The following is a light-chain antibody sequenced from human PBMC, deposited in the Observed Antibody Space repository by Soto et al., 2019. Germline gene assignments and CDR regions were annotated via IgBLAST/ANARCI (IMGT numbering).Light chain of an antibody. Sequence: DIQMTQSPSSLSASVGDRVTITCRASQGIDNYLAWFHQKPGKAPKCLIYGASNLQSGVPSKFSASGFGTDFILTISSLQPEDFATYYCLQYESYPYAFGHGTQLEIK. CDR3: LQYESYPYA. CDR1: QGIDNY. CDR2: GAS. J-gene: IGKJ2*01. V-gene: IGKV1-16*02.